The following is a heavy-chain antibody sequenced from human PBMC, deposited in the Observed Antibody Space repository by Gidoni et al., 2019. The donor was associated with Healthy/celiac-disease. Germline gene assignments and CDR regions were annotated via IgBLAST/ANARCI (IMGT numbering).Heavy chain of an antibody. CDR2: INSDGSST. J-gene: IGHJ4*02. Sequence: EVQLVESGGGLVQPGGSLRLSFAAPGFTFSSYWMHWVRQVPGKGLLWVSRINSDGSSTNYADSVKGRFTISRDNAKNTLYLQMNSLRAEDTAVYYCARDRGQGDYLVDYWGQGTLVTVSS. D-gene: IGHD4-17*01. CDR3: ARDRGQGDYLVDY. V-gene: IGHV3-74*01. CDR1: GFTFSSYW.